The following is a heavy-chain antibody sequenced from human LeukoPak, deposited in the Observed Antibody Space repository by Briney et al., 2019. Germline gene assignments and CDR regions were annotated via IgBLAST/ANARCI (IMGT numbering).Heavy chain of an antibody. CDR3: ARVSTWDVIPAALRVGYAFDI. J-gene: IGHJ3*02. CDR2: IYTSGST. V-gene: IGHV4-4*07. CDR1: GGSISSYY. D-gene: IGHD2-2*01. Sequence: SETLSLTCTVSGGSISSYYWSWIRQPAGKGLEWIGRIYTSGSTNYNPSLKSRVTISVDTSKNQFSLKLSSVTAADTAVYYCARVSTWDVIPAALRVGYAFDIWGQGTMVTVSS.